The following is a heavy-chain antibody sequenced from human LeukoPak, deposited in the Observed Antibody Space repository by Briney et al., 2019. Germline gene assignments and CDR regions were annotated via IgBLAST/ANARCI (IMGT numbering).Heavy chain of an antibody. V-gene: IGHV4-59*01. CDR3: ARGSVRGEFDP. J-gene: IGHJ5*02. Sequence: SETLSLTCTVSGGSISSYYWSWIRQPPGKGLEWIGYIYYSGSTNYNPSLKSRVTISVDTSKNQFSLKLSSVTAADTAVYSCARGSVRGEFDPWGQGTLVTVSS. CDR2: IYYSGST. CDR1: GGSISSYY. D-gene: IGHD3-10*01.